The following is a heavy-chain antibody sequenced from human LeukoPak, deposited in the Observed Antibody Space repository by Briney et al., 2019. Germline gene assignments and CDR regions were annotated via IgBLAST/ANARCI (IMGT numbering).Heavy chain of an antibody. D-gene: IGHD1-26*01. CDR2: ISSSGSTI. CDR3: ARDQSGGSYPGYFDY. J-gene: IGHJ4*02. V-gene: IGHV3-48*04. Sequence: GGSLRLSCAASGFTFSSYGMHWVRQAPGKWLEWVSYISSSGSTIYYADSVKGRFTISRDNAKNSLYLQMNSLRAEDTAVYYCARDQSGGSYPGYFDYWGQGTLVTVSS. CDR1: GFTFSSYG.